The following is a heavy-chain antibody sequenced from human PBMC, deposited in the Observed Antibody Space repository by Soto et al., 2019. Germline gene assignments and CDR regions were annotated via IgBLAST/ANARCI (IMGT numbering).Heavy chain of an antibody. CDR2: IYYSGST. CDR3: AKISSSLYYYYGMDV. J-gene: IGHJ6*02. D-gene: IGHD6-6*01. V-gene: IGHV4-39*01. CDR1: GGSISRGGYY. Sequence: SETLSLTCTFSGGSISRGGYYLSWIRQHPGKGLEWIGSIYYSGSTYYNPSLKSRVTISVDTSKNQFSLKLSSVTAADTAVYYCAKISSSLYYYYGMDVWGQGTTVTVSS.